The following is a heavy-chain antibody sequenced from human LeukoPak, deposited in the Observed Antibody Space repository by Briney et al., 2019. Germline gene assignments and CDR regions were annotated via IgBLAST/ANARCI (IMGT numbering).Heavy chain of an antibody. Sequence: GESLKISCKGSGYSFTSYWIGWVRQMPGKGLEWMGIIYPGDSDTRYSPSFQGQFTISADKSISTAYLQWSSLKASDTAMYYCARILDYYDSSGYRHDAFDIWGQGTMVTVSS. CDR2: IYPGDSDT. J-gene: IGHJ3*02. V-gene: IGHV5-51*01. CDR1: GYSFTSYW. D-gene: IGHD3-22*01. CDR3: ARILDYYDSSGYRHDAFDI.